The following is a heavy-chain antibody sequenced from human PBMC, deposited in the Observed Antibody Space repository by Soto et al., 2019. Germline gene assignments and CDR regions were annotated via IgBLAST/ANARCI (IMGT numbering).Heavy chain of an antibody. CDR1: GFTFSSYG. Sequence: QVQLVESGGGVVQPGRSLRLSCAASGFTFSSYGMHWVRQAPGKGLEWVAVISYDGSNKYYADSVKGRFTISRDNSKNTLYLQMNSLRAEDTAVYYCAKDRGFEQQLVYNFDYWGQGTLVTVYS. D-gene: IGHD6-13*01. J-gene: IGHJ4*02. V-gene: IGHV3-30*18. CDR2: ISYDGSNK. CDR3: AKDRGFEQQLVYNFDY.